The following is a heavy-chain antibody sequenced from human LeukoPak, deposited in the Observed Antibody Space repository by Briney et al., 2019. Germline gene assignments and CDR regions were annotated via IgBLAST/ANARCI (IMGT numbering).Heavy chain of an antibody. CDR1: GGSISSGSYY. D-gene: IGHD3-16*02. CDR2: IYTSGST. Sequence: PSQTLSLTCTVSGGSISSGSYYWSWIRQPAGKGLEWIGRIYTSGSTHYNPSLKSRVTISVDTSKNQFSLKLSSVTAADTAVYYCARERLSNWFDPWGQGTLVTVSS. V-gene: IGHV4-61*02. J-gene: IGHJ5*02. CDR3: ARERLSNWFDP.